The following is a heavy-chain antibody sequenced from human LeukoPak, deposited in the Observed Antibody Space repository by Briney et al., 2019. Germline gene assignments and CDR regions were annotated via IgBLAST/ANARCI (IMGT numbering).Heavy chain of an antibody. J-gene: IGHJ5*02. Sequence: ASVKVSCKASGYTFTSYAMHWVRQAPGQRLEWMGWINAGNGNTKYSQKFQGRVTITRDTSASTAYMELSSLRSEDTAVYYCARDFDILTGYHLYFDPWGQGTLVTVSS. V-gene: IGHV1-3*01. D-gene: IGHD3-9*01. CDR1: GYTFTSYA. CDR2: INAGNGNT. CDR3: ARDFDILTGYHLYFDP.